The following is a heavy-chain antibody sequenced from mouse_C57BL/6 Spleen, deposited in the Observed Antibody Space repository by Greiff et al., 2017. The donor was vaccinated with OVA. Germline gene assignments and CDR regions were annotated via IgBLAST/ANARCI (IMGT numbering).Heavy chain of an antibody. CDR3: ARHDWDDAY. CDR2: ISGGGGNT. J-gene: IGHJ3*01. D-gene: IGHD4-1*01. Sequence: EVKLMESGGGLVKPGGSLKLSCAASGFTFSSYTMSWVRQTPEKRLEWVATISGGGGNTYYPDSVKGRFTISRDNAKNTLYLQMSSLRSEDTALYYCARHDWDDAYWGQGTLVTVSA. V-gene: IGHV5-9*01. CDR1: GFTFSSYT.